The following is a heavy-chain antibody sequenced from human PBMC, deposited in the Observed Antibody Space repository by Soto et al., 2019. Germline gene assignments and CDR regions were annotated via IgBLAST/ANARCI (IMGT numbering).Heavy chain of an antibody. J-gene: IGHJ3*02. Sequence: GGSLRLSCAASGFTFSSYGMHWVRQAPGKGLEWVAVIWYDGSNKYYADSVKGRFTISRDNSKNTLYLQMNSLRAEDTAVYYCAGVPRITMVRGVIEGAFDIWGQGTMVTVSS. D-gene: IGHD3-10*01. CDR1: GFTFSSYG. CDR3: AGVPRITMVRGVIEGAFDI. V-gene: IGHV3-33*01. CDR2: IWYDGSNK.